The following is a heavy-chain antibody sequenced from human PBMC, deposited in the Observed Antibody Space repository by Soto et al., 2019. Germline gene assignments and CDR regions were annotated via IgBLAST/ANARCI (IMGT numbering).Heavy chain of an antibody. Sequence: PGGSLRLPSAAAAFTFSSYAMSWVPQAPGKGLEGGSAHIGRGGSTYYADSVKGRFTISKYNSKNSLCLQLNSLRTEATPVFYGAKDRDYYGSGSYYGHNYFEYWGRGCMVTVSS. J-gene: IGHJ4*02. CDR2: HIGRGGST. CDR3: AKDRDYYGSGSYYGHNYFEY. CDR1: AFTFSSYA. V-gene: IGHV3-23*01. D-gene: IGHD3-10*01.